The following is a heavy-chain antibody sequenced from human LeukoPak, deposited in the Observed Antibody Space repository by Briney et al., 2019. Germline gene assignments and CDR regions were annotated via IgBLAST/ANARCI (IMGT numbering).Heavy chain of an antibody. CDR3: ARDLYDSSESAFDI. CDR2: IIPILGIA. Sequence: GASVKVSCKASGGTFSSYAISWVRRAPGQGLEWMGRIIPILGIANYAQKFQGRVTITADKSTSTAYMELSSLRSEDTAVYYCARDLYDSSESAFDIWGQGTMVTVSS. D-gene: IGHD3-22*01. CDR1: GGTFSSYA. J-gene: IGHJ3*02. V-gene: IGHV1-69*04.